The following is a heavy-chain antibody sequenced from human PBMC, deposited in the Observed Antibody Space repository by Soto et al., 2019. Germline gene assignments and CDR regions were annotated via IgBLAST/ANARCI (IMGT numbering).Heavy chain of an antibody. CDR3: ARDHAGLTISGIYYYYMDV. D-gene: IGHD3-3*01. V-gene: IGHV3-53*04. Sequence: PGGSLRLSCAASGFPVSSNYMSWVRQAPGKGLEWVSVIYSGGSTYYADSVKGRFTISRHNSKNTLYLQMNSLRAEDTAVYYCARDHAGLTISGIYYYYMDVWGKGTTVTVSS. CDR1: GFPVSSNY. J-gene: IGHJ6*03. CDR2: IYSGGST.